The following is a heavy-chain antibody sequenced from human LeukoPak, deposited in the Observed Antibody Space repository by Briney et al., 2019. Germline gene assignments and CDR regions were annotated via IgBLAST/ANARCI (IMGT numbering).Heavy chain of an antibody. V-gene: IGHV4-34*01. CDR3: ARGSSSGWYGY. J-gene: IGHJ4*02. D-gene: IGHD6-19*01. CDR2: INHSGST. CDR1: GGSFSGYY. Sequence: PSETLSLTCAVYGGSFSGYYWSWIRQPPGKGLEWIGEINHSGSTNYNASLKSRVTISVDPSKNQFSLKLSSVTAADTAVYYCARGSSSGWYGYWGQGTLVTVSS.